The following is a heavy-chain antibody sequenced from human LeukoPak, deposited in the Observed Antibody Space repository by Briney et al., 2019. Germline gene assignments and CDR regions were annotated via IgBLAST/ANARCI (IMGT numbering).Heavy chain of an antibody. CDR3: ARDIDGDYYFDY. CDR1: RFTFSSYG. V-gene: IGHV3-30*03. Sequence: GRSLRLSCAASRFTFSSYGMHWVRQAPDKGLEWVAIISYDGSNKYYADSVKGRFTISRDNSKNTLYLQMNSLRAEDTAVYYCARDIDGDYYFDYWGQGTLVTVSS. CDR2: ISYDGSNK. D-gene: IGHD4-17*01. J-gene: IGHJ4*02.